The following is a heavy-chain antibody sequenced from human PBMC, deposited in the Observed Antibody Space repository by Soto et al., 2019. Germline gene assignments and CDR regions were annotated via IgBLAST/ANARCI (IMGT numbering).Heavy chain of an antibody. CDR2: IKSKTDGGTT. CDR1: GFTFSNAW. J-gene: IGHJ3*02. Sequence: GGSLRLSCAASGFTFSNAWMNWVRQAPGKGLEWVGRIKSKTDGGTTDYAAPVKGRFTISRDDSKNTLYLQMNSLKTEDTAVYYCTTDQAHEEYYYDSSGPNGGGAFDIWGQGTMVTVSS. D-gene: IGHD3-22*01. V-gene: IGHV3-15*07. CDR3: TTDQAHEEYYYDSSGPNGGGAFDI.